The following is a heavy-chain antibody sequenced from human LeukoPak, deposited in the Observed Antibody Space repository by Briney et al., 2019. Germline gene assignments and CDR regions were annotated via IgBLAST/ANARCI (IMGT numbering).Heavy chain of an antibody. Sequence: LAGGSLRLSCAASGFTVSSNYMSWVRQAPGRGLEWVSVIHSGGSTYYADSVKGRFTISRDNSKNTLYLQMNSLRAEDTAVYYCARRAYGGKPPADYWGQGTLVTVSS. J-gene: IGHJ4*02. CDR2: IHSGGST. V-gene: IGHV3-66*02. CDR3: ARRAYGGKPPADY. D-gene: IGHD4-23*01. CDR1: GFTVSSNY.